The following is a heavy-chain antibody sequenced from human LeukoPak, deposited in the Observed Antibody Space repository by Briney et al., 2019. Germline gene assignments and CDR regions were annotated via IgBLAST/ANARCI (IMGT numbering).Heavy chain of an antibody. J-gene: IGHJ4*02. CDR3: AGDKGNVIVSLFFDY. CDR2: IIPILGIA. CDR1: GGTFSSYA. D-gene: IGHD3-3*02. Sequence: GSSVKVSCKASGGTFSSYAISWVRQAPGQGLEWMGRIIPILGIANYAQKFQGRVTITADKSTSTAYMELSSLRSEDTAVYYCAGDKGNVIVSLFFDYWGQGTLVTVSS. V-gene: IGHV1-69*04.